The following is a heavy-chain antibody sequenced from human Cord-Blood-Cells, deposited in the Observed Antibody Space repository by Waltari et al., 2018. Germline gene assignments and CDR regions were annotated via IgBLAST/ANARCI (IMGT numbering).Heavy chain of an antibody. CDR3: ARRQLGIGAFDI. CDR1: GGSFSGYY. CDR2: INHSGST. D-gene: IGHD2-2*01. Sequence: QVQLQQWGAGLLKPSETLSLTCAFYGGSFSGYYWSWIRQPPGKGLEWLGEINHSGSTNYNPSLKSRVTISVDTSKNQFSLKLSSVTAADTAVYYCARRQLGIGAFDIWGQGTMVTVSS. J-gene: IGHJ3*02. V-gene: IGHV4-34*01.